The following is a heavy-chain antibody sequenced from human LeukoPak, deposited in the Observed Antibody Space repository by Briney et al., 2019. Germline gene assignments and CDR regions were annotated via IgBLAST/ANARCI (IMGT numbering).Heavy chain of an antibody. CDR1: GFSFSSYG. Sequence: GGSLRLSCAASGFSFSSYGMTWVRQAPGKGLQWVSSINGSSRSAFYADSVKGRFTISRDNSENTVYLELNSLRADDTAVYYCAKSSGVLEYFPHWGQGTLVTVSS. D-gene: IGHD3-10*01. V-gene: IGHV3-23*01. CDR3: AKSSGVLEYFPH. CDR2: INGSSRSA. J-gene: IGHJ1*01.